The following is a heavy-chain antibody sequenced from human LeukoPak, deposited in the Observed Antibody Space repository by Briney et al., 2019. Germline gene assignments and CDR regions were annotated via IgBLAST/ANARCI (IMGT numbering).Heavy chain of an antibody. CDR2: ISFDESNK. Sequence: GRSLRLSCAVSGFTFSSYAMHWVRQAPGKGLEWVAVISFDESNKYYADSVKGRFTISRDNSKNTLYLQMNSLRAEDTAVYYCARGGESFLGIAAAGRFDYWGQGTLVTVSS. CDR3: ARGGESFLGIAAAGRFDY. J-gene: IGHJ4*02. D-gene: IGHD6-13*01. CDR1: GFTFSSYA. V-gene: IGHV3-30*14.